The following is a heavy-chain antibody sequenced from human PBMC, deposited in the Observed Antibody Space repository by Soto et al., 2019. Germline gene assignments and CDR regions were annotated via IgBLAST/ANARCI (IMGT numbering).Heavy chain of an antibody. CDR2: ISAYNGNT. CDR1: GYTFTNYG. CDR3: ARGDSSSGLDP. Sequence: QVQVVQSGTEVKKPGASVKVSCKASGYTFTNYGISWVRQAPGQGLEWMGWISAYNGNTNYAQISQGRVTLTTDTSTTTAYMELRTLRSDDTAGYYCARGDSSSGLDPWGQGTLVTVSS. V-gene: IGHV1-18*01. D-gene: IGHD6-6*01. J-gene: IGHJ5*02.